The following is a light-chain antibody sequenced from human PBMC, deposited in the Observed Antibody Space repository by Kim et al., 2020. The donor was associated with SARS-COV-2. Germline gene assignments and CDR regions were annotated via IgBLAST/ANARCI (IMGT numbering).Light chain of an antibody. V-gene: IGKV1-39*01. CDR3: QQSYSTPRT. CDR2: AAS. CDR1: QSISSY. J-gene: IGKJ2*01. Sequence: SASVGDRVTITCRASQSISSYLNWYQQKPGKAPKLLIYAASSLQSGVPAKFSGSGSGTDFTLTISSLQPEDFATYYCQQSYSTPRTFGQGTKLEI.